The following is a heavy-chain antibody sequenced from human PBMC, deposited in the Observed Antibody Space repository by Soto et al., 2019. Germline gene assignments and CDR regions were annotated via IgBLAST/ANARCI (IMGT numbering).Heavy chain of an antibody. CDR2: ISVSVGST. D-gene: IGHD3-9*01. V-gene: IGHV3-23*01. J-gene: IGHJ6*02. CDR1: GFTFSNYA. Sequence: VQLLESGGDLVQPGGSLRLSCEASGFTFSNYAMSWVLQAPGKGLEWVSFISVSVGSTNYADSAKGRFTISRDNSMDTLYLHMNSLRAEYTDVYYCASVFYYDILPGKSYNMDVWGQGTTVIVSS. CDR3: ASVFYYDILPGKSYNMDV.